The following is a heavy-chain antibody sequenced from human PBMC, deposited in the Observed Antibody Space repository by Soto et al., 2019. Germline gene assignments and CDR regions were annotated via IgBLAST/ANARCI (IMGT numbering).Heavy chain of an antibody. D-gene: IGHD2-15*01. Sequence: EVQLLESGGGLVQPGGSLRLSCAASGFTFSSYAMSWVRQAPGKGLEWVSAISGSGGSTYYADSVKGRFTISRDNSKDTLYLQMNSLRAEDTAVYYCAKRYCSGGSCPAWFDPWGQGTLVTVSS. V-gene: IGHV3-23*01. CDR1: GFTFSSYA. J-gene: IGHJ5*02. CDR2: ISGSGGST. CDR3: AKRYCSGGSCPAWFDP.